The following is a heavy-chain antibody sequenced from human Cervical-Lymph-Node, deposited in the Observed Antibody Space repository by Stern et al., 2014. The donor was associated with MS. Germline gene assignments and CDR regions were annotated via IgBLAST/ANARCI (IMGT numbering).Heavy chain of an antibody. CDR3: ARFFTSGANFYYYGGMDV. J-gene: IGHJ6*02. CDR2: MYPFDLDP. V-gene: IGHV5-51*01. CDR1: GYSFTAYW. Sequence: MQLVQSGAEVKQPGESLRISCEASGYSFTAYWIGWVRQKPGKGLEWMAVMYPFDLDPRYSPSFEGQVTISADKSTNTAYLQWSSLKASDTAIYYCARFFTSGANFYYYGGMDVWGQGTTVIVSS.